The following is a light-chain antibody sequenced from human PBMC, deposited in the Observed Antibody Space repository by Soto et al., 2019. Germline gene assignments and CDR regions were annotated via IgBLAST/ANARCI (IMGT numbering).Light chain of an antibody. J-gene: IGLJ3*02. Sequence: QSALTQPASVSGSPGQSITISCTGAYNYVSWYQQHPGKAPKLMIYENSNRPSGISDRFSGSKSGSTASLTISGLHSGDEADYYCGSYAGSYTWVFGGGTKLTVL. CDR3: GSYAGSYTWV. CDR1: AYNY. CDR2: ENS. V-gene: IGLV2-14*01.